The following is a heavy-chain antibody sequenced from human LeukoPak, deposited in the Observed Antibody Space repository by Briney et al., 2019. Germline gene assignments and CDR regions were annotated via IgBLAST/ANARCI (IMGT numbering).Heavy chain of an antibody. CDR3: ASSYSDYGDSPRFDS. CDR1: GGSISSHY. J-gene: IGHJ4*02. D-gene: IGHD4-17*01. CDR2: IYYSGST. V-gene: IGHV4-59*11. Sequence: SETLSLTCTVSGGSISSHYWSWIRQPPGKGLEWIGYIYYSGSTNYNPSLKSRVTISVDTPKNQFSLKLSSVTAVDTALYYCASSYSDYGDSPRFDSWGQGTLVTVSS.